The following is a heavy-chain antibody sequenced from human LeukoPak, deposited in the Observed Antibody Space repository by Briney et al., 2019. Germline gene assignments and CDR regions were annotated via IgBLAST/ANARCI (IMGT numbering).Heavy chain of an antibody. J-gene: IGHJ4*02. CDR3: AREQVGATYDY. CDR2: ISYDGSNK. V-gene: IGHV3-30-3*01. CDR1: GFTFSSYA. D-gene: IGHD1-26*01. Sequence: PGGSLRLSCAASGFTFSSYAMHWVRQAPGKGLEWVAVISYDGSNKYYADSVKGRFTISRDNSKNTLYLQMNSLRAEDTALYYCAREQVGATYDYWGQGALVTVSS.